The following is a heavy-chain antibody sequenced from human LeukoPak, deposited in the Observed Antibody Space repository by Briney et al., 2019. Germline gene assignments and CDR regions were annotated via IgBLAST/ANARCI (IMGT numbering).Heavy chain of an antibody. Sequence: RASVKVSCKASGYTFTGYYMHWVRQAPGQGLEWMGWINPNSGGTNYAQKFQGRVTMTRDTSISTAYMELSRLRSDDTAVYYCARDPLSVWFGELSPNYYMDVWGKGTTVTISS. CDR3: ARDPLSVWFGELSPNYYMDV. CDR2: INPNSGGT. CDR1: GYTFTGYY. V-gene: IGHV1-2*02. D-gene: IGHD3-10*01. J-gene: IGHJ6*03.